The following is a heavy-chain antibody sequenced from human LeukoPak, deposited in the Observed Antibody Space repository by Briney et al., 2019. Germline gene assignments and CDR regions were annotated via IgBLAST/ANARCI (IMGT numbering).Heavy chain of an antibody. CDR3: ARAPTRDLRYFDWFMKDHALDI. J-gene: IGHJ3*02. CDR2: IYTSGST. D-gene: IGHD3-9*01. CDR1: GGSISSGSYY. V-gene: IGHV4-61*02. Sequence: PSQTLSLTCTVSGGSISSGSYYWSWIRQPAGKGLEWIGRIYTSGSTNYNPSLRSRVTISVDTSKNQFSLKLSSVTAADTAVYYCARAPTRDLRYFDWFMKDHALDIWGQGTMVTVSS.